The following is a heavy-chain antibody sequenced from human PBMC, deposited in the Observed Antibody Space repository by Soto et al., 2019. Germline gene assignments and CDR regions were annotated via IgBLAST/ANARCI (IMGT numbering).Heavy chain of an antibody. Sequence: QVQLVQSGAEVKTPGASVKVSCKASGYTFTSYDINWVRQATGQGLEWMGWMNPNSGNTGYAQKIQGRATITKNNSLSTAYMDLSSLRSEDTAVDYCARYSLRRGWFDPWGQGTLVTVSS. CDR3: ARYSLRRGWFDP. D-gene: IGHD4-17*01. V-gene: IGHV1-8*01. CDR1: GYTFTSYD. CDR2: MNPNSGNT. J-gene: IGHJ5*02.